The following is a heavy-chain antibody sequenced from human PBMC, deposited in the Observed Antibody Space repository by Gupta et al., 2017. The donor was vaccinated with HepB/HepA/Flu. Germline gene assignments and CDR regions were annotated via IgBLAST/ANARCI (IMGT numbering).Heavy chain of an antibody. J-gene: IGHJ3*02. CDR2: TDPIGGTT. Sequence: QAQLVQSGSEMKKPGASVKISCTTSGYPFTSYYLHWLRQVPGQGLEWMGITDPIGGTTTHAQKFQGRFTWTSDTSTSTANMELISLTYEDTTLYYCATPGGRPNPGFDIWGQGTMVTVSS. V-gene: IGHV1-46*01. D-gene: IGHD3-10*01. CDR3: ATPGGRPNPGFDI. CDR1: GYPFTSYY.